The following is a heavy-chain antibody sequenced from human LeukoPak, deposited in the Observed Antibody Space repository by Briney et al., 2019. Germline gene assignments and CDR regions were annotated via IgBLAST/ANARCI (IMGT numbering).Heavy chain of an antibody. CDR3: ARDRLEQLDLHDAFDI. J-gene: IGHJ3*02. Sequence: RSGGSLRLSCAASGFTFSSYAMSWVRQAPGKGLEWVAVISYDGSNKYYADSVKGRFTISRDNSKNTLYLQMNSLRAEDTAVYYCARDRLEQLDLHDAFDIWGQGTMVTVSS. CDR1: GFTFSSYA. D-gene: IGHD6-6*01. V-gene: IGHV3-30-3*01. CDR2: ISYDGSNK.